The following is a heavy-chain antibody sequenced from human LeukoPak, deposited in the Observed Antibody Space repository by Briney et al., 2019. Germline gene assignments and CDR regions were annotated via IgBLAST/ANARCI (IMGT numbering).Heavy chain of an antibody. CDR3: VRDGGVSGYDLLDY. V-gene: IGHV3-7*01. J-gene: IGHJ4*02. Sequence: GGSLSLSCTASGFIFSNYWMTWVRQAPGKGLEWVAQISQDGSKEYYIDSVKARFSISRDNARNSLSLQMNSLRAEDTAVYYCVRDGGVSGYDLLDYWGQGTLVTVSS. D-gene: IGHD5-12*01. CDR2: ISQDGSKE. CDR1: GFIFSNYW.